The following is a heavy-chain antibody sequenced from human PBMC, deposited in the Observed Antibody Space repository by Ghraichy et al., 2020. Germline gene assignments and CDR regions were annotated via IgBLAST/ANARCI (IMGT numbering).Heavy chain of an antibody. J-gene: IGHJ6*02. CDR2: IYYSGST. CDR1: GGSISSSSYY. V-gene: IGHV4-39*01. Sequence: SETLSLTCTVSGGSISSSSYYWGWIRQPPGKGLEWIGSIYYSGSTYYNPSLKSRVTISVDTSKNQFSLKLSSVTAADTAVYYCGLELVGATLGMDVWGQGTTVTVSS. D-gene: IGHD1-26*01. CDR3: GLELVGATLGMDV.